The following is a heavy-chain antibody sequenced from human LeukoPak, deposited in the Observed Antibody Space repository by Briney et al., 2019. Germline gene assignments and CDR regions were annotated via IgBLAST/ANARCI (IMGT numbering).Heavy chain of an antibody. CDR3: ARDLYFPDTSGYKDY. J-gene: IGHJ4*02. D-gene: IGHD3-22*01. V-gene: IGHV4-39*07. CDR1: GGSISSSSYY. Sequence: SETLSLTCTVSGGSISSSSYYWVWIRQPPGKGLEWIGTVYYRGSTYYNPSLKSRVTISLDTSKNQFSLKLSSVTAADTAIYYCARDLYFPDTSGYKDYWGQGILVTVSS. CDR2: VYYRGST.